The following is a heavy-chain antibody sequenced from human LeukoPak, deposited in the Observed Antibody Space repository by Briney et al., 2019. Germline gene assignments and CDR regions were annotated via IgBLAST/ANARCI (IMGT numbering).Heavy chain of an antibody. J-gene: IGHJ4*02. D-gene: IGHD3-10*01. V-gene: IGHV3-74*01. Sequence: GGSLRLSCAASGFTFSSYWMNWVRQAPGKGVVWVSRINSDGSSTSYADSVKGRFTISRDNAKNTLYLQMNSLRAEDTAVYYCAREDNDYYGWDWGQGTLVTVSS. CDR3: AREDNDYYGWD. CDR2: INSDGSST. CDR1: GFTFSSYW.